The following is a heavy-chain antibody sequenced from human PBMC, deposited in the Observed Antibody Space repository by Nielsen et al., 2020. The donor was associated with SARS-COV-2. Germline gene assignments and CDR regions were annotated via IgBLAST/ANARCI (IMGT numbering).Heavy chain of an antibody. D-gene: IGHD2-2*01. Sequence: GGSLRLSCAASGFTFDDYAMHWVRQAPGKGLEWVSGISWNSGSIGYADSVKGRFTISRDNAKNSLYLQMNSLRAEDTALYYCATLAPMDNYYYYGMDVWGQGTTVTVSS. J-gene: IGHJ6*02. CDR3: ATLAPMDNYYYYGMDV. CDR2: ISWNSGSI. CDR1: GFTFDDYA. V-gene: IGHV3-9*01.